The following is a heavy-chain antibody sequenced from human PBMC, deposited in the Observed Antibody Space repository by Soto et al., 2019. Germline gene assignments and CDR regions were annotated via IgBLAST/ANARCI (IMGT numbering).Heavy chain of an antibody. Sequence: PGGSLRLSCAASGFTFSSYSMNWVRQAPGKGLEWVSSISSSSSYIYYADSVKGRFTISRDNAKNSLYLQVNSLRAEDTAVYYCARDLDGSPFDYWGQGTLVTVSS. D-gene: IGHD6-19*01. CDR2: ISSSSSYI. J-gene: IGHJ4*02. CDR3: ARDLDGSPFDY. V-gene: IGHV3-21*01. CDR1: GFTFSSYS.